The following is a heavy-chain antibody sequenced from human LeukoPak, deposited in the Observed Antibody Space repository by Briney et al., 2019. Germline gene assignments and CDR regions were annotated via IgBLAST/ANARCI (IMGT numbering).Heavy chain of an antibody. V-gene: IGHV3-30*04. CDR2: ISYDGSNK. CDR3: ARGTAEWFGELLFYAFDI. D-gene: IGHD3-10*01. J-gene: IGHJ3*02. Sequence: GGSLRLSCAASGFTFSSNAMNWVRQAPGKGLESVAVISYDGSNKYYADSVKGRFTISRDNSKNTLYLQMNSLRAEDTAVYYCARGTAEWFGELLFYAFDIWGQGTMVTVSS. CDR1: GFTFSSNA.